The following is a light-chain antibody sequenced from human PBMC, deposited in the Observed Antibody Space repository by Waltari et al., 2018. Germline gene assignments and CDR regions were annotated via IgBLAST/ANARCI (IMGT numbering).Light chain of an antibody. Sequence: DIQLTQSPSSLSASVGDRVTITCRASQSISSYLNWYQQKPGKAPKFLIYSASSLQSGVPSRFSGSRSGTDFTLTISSLQPEDFAIYYCQQSYRSPFTFGPGTKVDIK. V-gene: IGKV1-39*01. CDR1: QSISSY. CDR2: SAS. CDR3: QQSYRSPFT. J-gene: IGKJ3*01.